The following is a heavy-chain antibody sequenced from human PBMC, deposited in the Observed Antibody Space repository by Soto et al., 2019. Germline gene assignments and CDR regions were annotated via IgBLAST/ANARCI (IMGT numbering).Heavy chain of an antibody. D-gene: IGHD3-3*01. CDR1: GGSVSSGSYY. J-gene: IGHJ4*02. V-gene: IGHV4-61*01. Sequence: SATLSLTCTVSGGSVSSGSYYWSWIRQPPGKGLEWIGYIYYSGSTNYNPSLKSRVTISVDTSKNQLSLKLSSVTAADTAVYYCARGPPLRFLEWFPLDYWGQGTLVTV. CDR2: IYYSGST. CDR3: ARGPPLRFLEWFPLDY.